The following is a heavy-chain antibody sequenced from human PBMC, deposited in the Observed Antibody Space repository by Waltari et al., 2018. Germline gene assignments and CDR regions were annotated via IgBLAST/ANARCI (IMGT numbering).Heavy chain of an antibody. CDR2: IYYSGST. CDR3: ARGMTTVTP. CDR1: AGSICSHY. D-gene: IGHD4-17*01. V-gene: IGHV4-59*11. J-gene: IGHJ5*02. Sequence: QVQLHESGPGLGKPSETLSLTCPVSAGSICSHYWSWIRQPPGKGREWIGYIYYSGSTNYNPSLKSRVTISVDTSKNQFSLKLSAVTAADTAVYYCARGMTTVTPWGQGTLVTVSS.